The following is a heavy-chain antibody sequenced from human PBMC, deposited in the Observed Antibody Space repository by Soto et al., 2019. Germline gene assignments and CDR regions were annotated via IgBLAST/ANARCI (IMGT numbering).Heavy chain of an antibody. Sequence: GESLKIACTGSVYSFTSYWIGWVRQMPGKGLEWMGIIYPGDCDTRYSPSFQGQVSISADKSISTAYLQWSSLKASDTAMHYCARHGGDGYKSPFDYWGQGTLVTDSS. CDR2: IYPGDCDT. CDR1: VYSFTSYW. J-gene: IGHJ4*02. CDR3: ARHGGDGYKSPFDY. V-gene: IGHV5-51*01. D-gene: IGHD5-12*01.